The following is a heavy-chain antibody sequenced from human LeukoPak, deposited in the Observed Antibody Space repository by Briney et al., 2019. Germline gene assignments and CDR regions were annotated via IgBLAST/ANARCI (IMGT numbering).Heavy chain of an antibody. CDR2: IYSGGST. CDR3: ARDRTMVRGVIDYFDY. Sequence: PGGSLRLSCAASGFTFSRYWMSWVRQAPGKGLEWVSVIYSGGSTYYADSVKGRFTISRDNSKNTLYLQMNSLRAEDTAVYYCARDRTMVRGVIDYFDYWGQGTLVTVSS. D-gene: IGHD3-10*01. CDR1: GFTFSRYW. J-gene: IGHJ4*02. V-gene: IGHV3-66*01.